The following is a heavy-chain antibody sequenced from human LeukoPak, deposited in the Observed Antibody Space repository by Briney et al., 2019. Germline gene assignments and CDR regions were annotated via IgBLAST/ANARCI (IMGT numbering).Heavy chain of an antibody. J-gene: IGHJ4*02. CDR2: IYYSGST. CDR3: AREGTGSRPLDY. V-gene: IGHV4-39*07. CDR1: GGSISSSSYY. Sequence: SETLSLTCTVSGGSISSSSYYWGWIRQPPGKGLEWIGSIYYSGSTYYNPSLKSRVTISVDTSKNQFSLKLSSVTAADTAVYYCAREGTGSRPLDYWGQGTLVTVSS.